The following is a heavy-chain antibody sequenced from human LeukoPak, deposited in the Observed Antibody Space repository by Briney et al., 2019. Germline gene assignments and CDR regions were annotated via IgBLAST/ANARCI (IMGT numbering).Heavy chain of an antibody. D-gene: IGHD6-13*01. Sequence: ASVKVSCKAFGYSFTGYYIHWVRQAPGQGPEWMGIINPSGGSTSYAQKFQGRVTMTRDMSTSTVYMELRSLRSDDTAVYYCARGGAAAAHNWFDPWGQGTLVTVSS. V-gene: IGHV1-46*01. CDR3: ARGGAAAAHNWFDP. J-gene: IGHJ5*02. CDR1: GYSFTGYY. CDR2: INPSGGST.